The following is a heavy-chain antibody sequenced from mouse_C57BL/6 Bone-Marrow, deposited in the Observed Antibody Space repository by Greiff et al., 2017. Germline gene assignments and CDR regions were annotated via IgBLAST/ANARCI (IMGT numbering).Heavy chain of an antibody. Sequence: QVQLQQSGPELVKPGASVKLSCKASGYTFTSYDINWVKQRPGQGLEWIGWIYPRDGSTKYNEKFKGKATLTVDTSSSTAYMELHSLTSADSAVYFCARLEFDGSSGDWYFDVGGTGTTVTAPS. J-gene: IGHJ1*03. V-gene: IGHV1-85*01. CDR1: GYTFTSYD. CDR2: IYPRDGST. D-gene: IGHD1-1*01. CDR3: ARLEFDGSSGDWYFDV.